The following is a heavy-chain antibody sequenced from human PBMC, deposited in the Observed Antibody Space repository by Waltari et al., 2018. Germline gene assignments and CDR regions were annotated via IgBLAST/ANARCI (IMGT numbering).Heavy chain of an antibody. D-gene: IGHD6-6*01. Sequence: QVQLQQWGAGLLKPSETLSLTCAVSGGSFSGYSWSWIRQPPGKGLEWIGEINHSGSTNYNPSLKSRVTISVDTSKNQFSLKLSSVTAADTAVYYCARGIAARPGNKFDYWGQGTLVTVSS. V-gene: IGHV4-34*01. J-gene: IGHJ4*02. CDR2: INHSGST. CDR3: ARGIAARPGNKFDY. CDR1: GGSFSGYS.